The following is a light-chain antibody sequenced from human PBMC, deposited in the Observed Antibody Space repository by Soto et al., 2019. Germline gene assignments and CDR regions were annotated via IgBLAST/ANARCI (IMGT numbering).Light chain of an antibody. CDR1: QPISSW. CDR2: GVS. V-gene: IGKV1-12*01. Sequence: DIQMTQSPSSVSASIGDRVTITCRASQPISSWVAWYQQKPAKAPNLLIYGVSRLQSVVPSRFSGSGSGTDFSLTISILQAEDFATYYCHQAITFPWTFGQGNKVEIK. J-gene: IGKJ1*01. CDR3: HQAITFPWT.